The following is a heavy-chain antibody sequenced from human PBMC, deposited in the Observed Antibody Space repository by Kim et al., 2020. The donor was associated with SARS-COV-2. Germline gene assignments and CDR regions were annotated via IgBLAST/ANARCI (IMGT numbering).Heavy chain of an antibody. CDR3: ARAGITMIVVNAFDI. J-gene: IGHJ3*02. Sequence: SETLSLTCTVSGGSISSGGYYWSWIRQHPGKGLEWIGYTYYSGSTYYNPSLKSRVTISVDTSKNQFSLKLSSVTAADTAVYYCARAGITMIVVNAFDIWGQGTMVTVSS. D-gene: IGHD3-22*01. CDR2: TYYSGST. V-gene: IGHV4-31*03. CDR1: GGSISSGGYY.